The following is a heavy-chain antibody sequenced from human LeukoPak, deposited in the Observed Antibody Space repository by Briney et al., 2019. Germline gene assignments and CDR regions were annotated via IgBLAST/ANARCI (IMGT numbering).Heavy chain of an antibody. J-gene: IGHJ4*02. CDR3: AKGAGGYSGYDYFDY. Sequence: PGGSLRLSCAASGFTFDDYAMHWVRQAPGKGLEWVSLISWDGGSTYYADSVKGRFTISRDNSKNSLYLQMNSLRAEDTALYYCAKGAGGYSGYDYFDYWGQGTLVTVSS. D-gene: IGHD5-12*01. CDR1: GFTFDDYA. CDR2: ISWDGGST. V-gene: IGHV3-43D*03.